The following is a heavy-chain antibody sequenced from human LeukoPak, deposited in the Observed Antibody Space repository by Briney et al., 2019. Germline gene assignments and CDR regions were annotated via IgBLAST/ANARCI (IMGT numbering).Heavy chain of an antibody. CDR1: GGSISSSSYY. CDR3: ARDQRSATMIVVVKGVGAFDI. J-gene: IGHJ3*02. Sequence: SETLSLTCTVSGGSISSSSYYWGWIRQPPGKGLEWIGSIYYSGSTYYNPSLKSRVTISVDTSKNQFSLKLSSVTAADTAVYYCARDQRSATMIVVVKGVGAFDIWGQGTMVTVSS. V-gene: IGHV4-39*07. D-gene: IGHD3-22*01. CDR2: IYYSGST.